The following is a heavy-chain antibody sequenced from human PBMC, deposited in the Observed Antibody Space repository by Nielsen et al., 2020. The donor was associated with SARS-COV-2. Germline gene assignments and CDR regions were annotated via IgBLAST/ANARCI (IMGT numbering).Heavy chain of an antibody. Sequence: ASVKVSCKASGYTFTAYYLHWVRQAPGQGLEWMGRIDPNSGGTNYAQKFQGRVTMTRDTSISTANLELSRLGSDDTAVYYCARDSRHIVVVTAIPYYGMDVWGQGTTVTVSS. CDR2: IDPNSGGT. J-gene: IGHJ6*02. D-gene: IGHD2-21*02. V-gene: IGHV1-2*06. CDR1: GYTFTAYY. CDR3: ARDSRHIVVVTAIPYYGMDV.